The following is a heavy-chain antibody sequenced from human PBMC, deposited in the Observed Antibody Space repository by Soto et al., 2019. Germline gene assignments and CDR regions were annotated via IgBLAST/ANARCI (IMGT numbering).Heavy chain of an antibody. V-gene: IGHV3-33*01. CDR1: GFTYSSYG. Sequence: QVQLVESGGGVVQPGRSLRLSCAASGFTYSSYGMHWVRQAPGKGLEWVAVIWYDGSNKYYADSVKGRFTISRDNSKNTLYLQMNSLRAEDTAVYYCARDRSGYDGFDYWGQGTLVTVSS. J-gene: IGHJ4*02. D-gene: IGHD5-12*01. CDR3: ARDRSGYDGFDY. CDR2: IWYDGSNK.